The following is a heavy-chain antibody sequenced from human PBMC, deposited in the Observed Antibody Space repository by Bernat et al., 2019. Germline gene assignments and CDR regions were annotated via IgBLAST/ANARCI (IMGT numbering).Heavy chain of an antibody. CDR3: ARHLEVAGAYLYYDV. CDR2: TYYRSKWYN. V-gene: IGHV6-1*01. J-gene: IGHJ2*01. CDR1: GDSVSSKSVV. Sequence: QVQMQQSGPGLVKPSQTLSLTCAISGDSVSSKSVVWNWIRQSPSRGLEWLGRTYYRSKWYNDYAVSVKGRITINADTSKNLFSLQLNSVTPEDTAVYYCARHLEVAGAYLYYDVWGRGTLVTVSS. D-gene: IGHD6-19*01.